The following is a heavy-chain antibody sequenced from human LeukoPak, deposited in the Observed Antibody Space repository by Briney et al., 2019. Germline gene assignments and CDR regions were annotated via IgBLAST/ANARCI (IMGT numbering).Heavy chain of an antibody. J-gene: IGHJ3*02. CDR1: GFTFSSYS. V-gene: IGHV3-21*01. Sequence: GGSLRLSCAASGFTFSSYSMNWVRQAPGKGLEWVSSISSSSSYIYYADSVKGRFTNSRDNAKNSLYLQMNSLRAEDTAVYYCARDRSKLLWFGELLSDAFDIWGQGTMVTVSS. CDR3: ARDRSKLLWFGELLSDAFDI. CDR2: ISSSSSYI. D-gene: IGHD3-10*01.